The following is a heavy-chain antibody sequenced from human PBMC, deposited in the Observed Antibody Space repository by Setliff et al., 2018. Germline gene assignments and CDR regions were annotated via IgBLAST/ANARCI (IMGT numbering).Heavy chain of an antibody. CDR3: ARHGGPAGDAFDI. J-gene: IGHJ3*02. CDR2: MYYGGST. V-gene: IGHV4-39*01. Sequence: SETLSLTCRVSGGSISSGNYYWAWIRQPPGKGLEWIGSMYYGGSTSYHSPFRSRVTISVDTSRRQFSLRLPSVTAADTAVYFCARHGGPAGDAFDIWGQGTMVTVSS. D-gene: IGHD3-16*01. CDR1: GGSISSGNYY.